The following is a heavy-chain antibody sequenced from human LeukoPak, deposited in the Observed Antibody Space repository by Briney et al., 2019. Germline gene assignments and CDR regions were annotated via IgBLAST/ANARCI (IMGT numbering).Heavy chain of an antibody. CDR3: ARCLMQQLVPLYYFYGMDV. V-gene: IGHV3-30*03. CDR2: ISYDGSNK. Sequence: PGGSLRLSCAASGFSFSSYAMHWVRQAPGKGLKWVALISYDGSNKYYADSVKGRFTISRDNSKNTLYLQMSSLRPEDTAVYYCARCLMQQLVPLYYFYGMDVWGQGTTVTVSS. CDR1: GFSFSSYA. D-gene: IGHD6-13*01. J-gene: IGHJ6*02.